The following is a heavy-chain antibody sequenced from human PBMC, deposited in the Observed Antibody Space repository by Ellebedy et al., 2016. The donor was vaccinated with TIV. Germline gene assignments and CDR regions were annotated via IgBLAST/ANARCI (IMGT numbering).Heavy chain of an antibody. D-gene: IGHD1-14*01. Sequence: SETLSLXXSVSGGSVSGGTWYWTWIRQPPGKGLEWIGFSGSTSSNPSLKSRVTISVDTSKNQFSLKLSFVTAADTAVYYCARTTAFDVWGQGTMVTVSS. CDR1: GGSVSGGTWY. J-gene: IGHJ3*01. V-gene: IGHV4-61*01. CDR3: ARTTAFDV. CDR2: SGST.